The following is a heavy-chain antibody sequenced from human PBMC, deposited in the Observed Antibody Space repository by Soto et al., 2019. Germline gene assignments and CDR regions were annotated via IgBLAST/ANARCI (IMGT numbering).Heavy chain of an antibody. J-gene: IGHJ4*02. CDR1: GFTFSDYY. V-gene: IGHV3-11*01. CDR3: ASDRFRGTYYLRGVTYFFEE. Sequence: GGSLRLSCAASGFTFSDYYMSWIRQAPGKGLEWVSYISSSGSTIYHADSVKGRFTISRDNAKNSLYLQMNSLRAEDTAVYYCASDRFRGTYYLRGVTYFFEEWGQGAPVTVSS. D-gene: IGHD1-26*01. CDR2: ISSSGSTI.